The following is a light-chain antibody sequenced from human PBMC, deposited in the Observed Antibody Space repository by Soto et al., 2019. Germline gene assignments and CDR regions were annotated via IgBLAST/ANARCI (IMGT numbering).Light chain of an antibody. CDR3: QQYGSSPPWT. CDR2: GAS. CDR1: QSVSNNY. V-gene: IGKV3-20*01. J-gene: IGKJ1*01. Sequence: EIVLTQSPGTLSLSPGERATLSCRASQSVSNNYLAWYQQKPGQAPRLPIYGASNRATGIPDRFSGSGSGTDFTLTISRLEPEDFAVYYCQQYGSSPPWTFGQGTKVDIK.